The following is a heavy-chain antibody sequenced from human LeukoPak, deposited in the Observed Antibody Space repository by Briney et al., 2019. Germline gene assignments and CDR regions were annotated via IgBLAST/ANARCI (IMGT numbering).Heavy chain of an antibody. J-gene: IGHJ3*02. Sequence: SETLSLTCTVSGGSLSTYYWSWIRQPPGKGLEWIGYIYYSGNSNYNPSLKSRVTMSLDTSKNQFSVKLSSVTAADTAVYYCVRRVAVRGFYGFDIWGQGAMVTVSS. CDR2: IYYSGNS. CDR1: GGSLSTYY. V-gene: IGHV4-59*12. CDR3: VRRVAVRGFYGFDI. D-gene: IGHD6-6*01.